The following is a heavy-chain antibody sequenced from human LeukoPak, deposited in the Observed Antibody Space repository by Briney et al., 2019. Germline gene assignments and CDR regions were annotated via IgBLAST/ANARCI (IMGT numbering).Heavy chain of an antibody. Sequence: PGGSLRLSCAASGFTFDSHTVIWVRQAPGKGLEWVASISASGGSVFYADSVKGRFTISRDNCKNSLFLQMDSLRAEDTATYYCVRDLTAHSISDRGDSWGRGTLVTVSS. D-gene: IGHD6-6*01. V-gene: IGHV3-21*01. J-gene: IGHJ4*02. CDR3: VRDLTAHSISDRGDS. CDR2: ISASGGSV. CDR1: GFTFDSHT.